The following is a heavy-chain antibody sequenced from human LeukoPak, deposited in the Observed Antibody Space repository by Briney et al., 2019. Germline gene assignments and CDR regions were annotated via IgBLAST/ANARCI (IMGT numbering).Heavy chain of an antibody. J-gene: IGHJ4*02. D-gene: IGHD3-10*01. CDR1: GGSITNYY. V-gene: IGHV4-59*01. CDR3: ARTYYYGSGSRPHPVDY. Sequence: SETLSLTCTVSGGSITNYYWSWIRQPPGKGLEWIGHNYYSGSTNYNPSLKSRVTISVDTSKNQFSLKLRSVTAADTAVYYCARTYYYGSGSRPHPVDYWGQGTLVTVSS. CDR2: NYYSGST.